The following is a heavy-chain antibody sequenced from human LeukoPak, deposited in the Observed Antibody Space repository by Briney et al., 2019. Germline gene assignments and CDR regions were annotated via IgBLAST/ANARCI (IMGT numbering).Heavy chain of an antibody. CDR1: GFIFSTYW. CDR3: AKALRFTSRHGFDY. V-gene: IGHV3-7*03. CDR2: IKQDGSEK. D-gene: IGHD2-2*01. Sequence: GGSLRLSCTAPGFIFSTYWMSWVRQAPGKGLEWVANIKQDGSEKYYVDSLKGRFAISRDNAKNSLYLQMNSLRAEDTAVYYCAKALRFTSRHGFDYWGQGTLVTVSS. J-gene: IGHJ4*02.